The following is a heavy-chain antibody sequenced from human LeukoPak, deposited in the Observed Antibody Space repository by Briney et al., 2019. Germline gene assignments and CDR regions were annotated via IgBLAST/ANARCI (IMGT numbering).Heavy chain of an antibody. CDR3: ARGSGFADY. J-gene: IGHJ4*02. D-gene: IGHD3-10*01. CDR2: IYYSGST. CDR1: GGSISSYY. V-gene: IGHV4-59*01. Sequence: SETLSLTCTVSGGSISSYYWSWIRQPPGRGLEWIGYIYYSGSTNYNPSLKSRATISVDTSKNQFSLKLSSVTAADTAAYYCARGSGFADYWGQGTLVTVSS.